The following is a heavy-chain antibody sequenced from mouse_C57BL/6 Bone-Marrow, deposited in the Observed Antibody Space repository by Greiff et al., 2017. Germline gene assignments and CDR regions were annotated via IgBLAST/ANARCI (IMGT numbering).Heavy chain of an antibody. D-gene: IGHD1-1*01. CDR1: GYTFTSYG. J-gene: IGHJ1*03. CDR3: AREALYYYGSFYWYFDV. CDR2: IDPRSGNT. V-gene: IGHV1-81*01. Sequence: QVQLKESGAELARPGASVKLSCKASGYTFTSYGISWVKQRTGQGLEWIGEIDPRSGNTYYNEKFKGKATLTADKSSSTAYMELRSLTSEDSAVYFCAREALYYYGSFYWYFDVWGTGTTVTVSS.